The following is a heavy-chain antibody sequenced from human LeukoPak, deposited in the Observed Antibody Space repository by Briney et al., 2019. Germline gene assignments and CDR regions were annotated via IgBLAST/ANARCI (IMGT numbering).Heavy chain of an antibody. V-gene: IGHV3-23*01. J-gene: IGHJ4*02. D-gene: IGHD3-3*01. CDR3: ARYYDFWSGPFDY. Sequence: GGSLRLSCVVSGSRFSSYAMNWVRQSPERGLEWVSAISGTGDSTSYADSVKGRFTISRDNSKNTLYLQMNSLRAEDTAVYYCARYYDFWSGPFDYWGQGTLVTVSS. CDR2: ISGTGDST. CDR1: GSRFSSYA.